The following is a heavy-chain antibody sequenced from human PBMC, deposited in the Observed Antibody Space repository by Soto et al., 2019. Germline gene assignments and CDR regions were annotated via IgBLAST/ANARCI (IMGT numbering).Heavy chain of an antibody. V-gene: IGHV1-69*12. Sequence: QVQLVQSGAEVKKPGSSVKVSCKASGGTFSSYAISWVRQAPGQGLEWMGGIIPIFGTANYAQKFQGRVKITADDPTSAAYMELSSSRTEDTAVYCSARDSITIFGVADYYYYGMDVWGQGTTVTVSS. D-gene: IGHD3-3*01. CDR1: GGTFSSYA. J-gene: IGHJ6*02. CDR3: ARDSITIFGVADYYYYGMDV. CDR2: IIPIFGTA.